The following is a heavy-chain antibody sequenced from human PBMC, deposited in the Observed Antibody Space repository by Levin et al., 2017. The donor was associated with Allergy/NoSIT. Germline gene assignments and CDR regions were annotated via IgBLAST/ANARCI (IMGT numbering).Heavy chain of an antibody. D-gene: IGHD2-15*01. V-gene: IGHV1-46*01. CDR2: INPSGGST. CDR1: GYTFTSYY. CDR3: AGDGEYCSGGSCSDY. Sequence: ASVKVSCKASGYTFTSYYMHWVRQAPGQGLEWMGIINPSGGSTSYAQKFQGRVTMTRDTSTSTVYMELSSLRSEDTAVYYCAGDGEYCSGGSCSDYWGQGTLVTVSS. J-gene: IGHJ4*02.